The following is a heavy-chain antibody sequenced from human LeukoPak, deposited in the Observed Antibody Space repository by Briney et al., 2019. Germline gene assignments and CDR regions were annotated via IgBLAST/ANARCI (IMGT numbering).Heavy chain of an antibody. Sequence: PGGSLRLSCAASGSTFSNYAMNWVRQAPGKGLEWVASIKHDGSEKYYVDSVRGRFTISRDNTMNSLYLQMSSLRAEDTAVYYCATDRGWRTSGYYLYYFEYWGQGTLVTYSS. CDR1: GSTFSNYA. D-gene: IGHD3-3*01. V-gene: IGHV3-7*01. J-gene: IGHJ4*02. CDR2: IKHDGSEK. CDR3: ATDRGWRTSGYYLYYFEY.